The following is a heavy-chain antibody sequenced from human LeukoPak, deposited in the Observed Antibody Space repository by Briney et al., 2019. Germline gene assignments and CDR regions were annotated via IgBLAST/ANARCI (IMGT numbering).Heavy chain of an antibody. CDR2: ISPYTGNT. J-gene: IGHJ4*02. CDR1: GYTFANYG. V-gene: IGHV1-18*01. D-gene: IGHD2-8*01. Sequence: ASVKVSCKASGYTFANYGISWVRQAPGQGLELMGWISPYTGNTDYPQKLQGRVSMTTDTSTNTAYMELRSLRSDDTAFYHCARTSGVSVDGSPYYFDYWGQGTLVTVSS. CDR3: ARTSGVSVDGSPYYFDY.